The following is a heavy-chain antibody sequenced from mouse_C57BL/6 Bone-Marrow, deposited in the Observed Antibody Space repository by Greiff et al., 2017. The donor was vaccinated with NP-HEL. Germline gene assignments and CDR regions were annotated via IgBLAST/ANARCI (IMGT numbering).Heavy chain of an antibody. CDR3: ARLYYGIFDY. J-gene: IGHJ2*01. Sequence: EVKLQESGGDLVKPGGSLKLSCAASGFTFSSYGMSWVRQTPDKRLEWVATISSGGSYTYYPDSVKGRFTISRDNAKNTLYLQMSSLKSEDTAMYYCARLYYGIFDYWGQGTTLTVSS. CDR2: ISSGGSYT. V-gene: IGHV5-6*01. D-gene: IGHD2-1*01. CDR1: GFTFSSYG.